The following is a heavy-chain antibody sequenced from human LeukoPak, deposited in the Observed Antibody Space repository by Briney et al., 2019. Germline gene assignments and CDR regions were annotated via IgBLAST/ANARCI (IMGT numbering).Heavy chain of an antibody. D-gene: IGHD1-26*01. CDR1: GYTFTGYY. V-gene: IGHV1-2*02. J-gene: IGHJ4*02. CDR2: INPNSGGT. CDR3: ARDQLGRWEPTTPSY. Sequence: ASVKVSCKASGYTFTGYYMHWVRQAPGQGLEWMGWINPNSGGTNYAQKFQGRVIMTRDTSISTAYMELSRLRSDDTAVYYCARDQLGRWEPTTPSYWGQGTLVTVSS.